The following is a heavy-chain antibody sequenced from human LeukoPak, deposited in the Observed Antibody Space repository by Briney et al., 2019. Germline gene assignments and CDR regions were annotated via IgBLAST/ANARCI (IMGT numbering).Heavy chain of an antibody. Sequence: SETLSLTCTVSGGSISSYYWSWIRQPPGKGLEWLGYIYYSGSTNYNPSLKSRVTISVDTSKNQFSLKLSSVTAADTAVYYCARWEGLGYCSGGSCPGGWFDPWGQGTLVTVSS. J-gene: IGHJ5*02. D-gene: IGHD2-15*01. V-gene: IGHV4-59*01. CDR1: GGSISSYY. CDR3: ARWEGLGYCSGGSCPGGWFDP. CDR2: IYYSGST.